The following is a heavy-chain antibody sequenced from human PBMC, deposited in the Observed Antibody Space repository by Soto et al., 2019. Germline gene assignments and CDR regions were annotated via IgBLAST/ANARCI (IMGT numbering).Heavy chain of an antibody. CDR1: GFTFSSYA. D-gene: IGHD3-3*01. V-gene: IGHV3-23*01. CDR2: ISGSGGST. Sequence: EVQLLESGGGLVQPGGSLRLSCAASGFTFSSYAMSWVRQAPGKGLEWVSAISGSGGSTYYADSVKGRFTISRDNAKKTLYLQMNSLRAEDTAVYYCAKDGATIFGVVISYYFDYWGQGTLVTVSS. J-gene: IGHJ4*02. CDR3: AKDGATIFGVVISYYFDY.